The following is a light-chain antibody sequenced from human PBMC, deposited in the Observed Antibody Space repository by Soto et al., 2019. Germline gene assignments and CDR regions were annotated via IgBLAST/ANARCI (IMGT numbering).Light chain of an antibody. V-gene: IGKV3-20*01. CDR3: QQYGSSPRFT. CDR2: GAS. Sequence: EIVLTQSPGTLSLSPGERATLSCRASQSVSSSYLAWYQQKPGKAPSLLIYGASSRATGIPDRFSGSGSGTDFTLTISRLEPEDFAVYYCQQYGSSPRFTFGPGTKVDI. CDR1: QSVSSSY. J-gene: IGKJ3*01.